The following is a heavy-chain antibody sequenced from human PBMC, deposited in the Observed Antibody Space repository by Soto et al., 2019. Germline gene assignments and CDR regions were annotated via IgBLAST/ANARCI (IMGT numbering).Heavy chain of an antibody. CDR1: GGSISSGDYY. Sequence: SETLSLTCTVSGGSISSGDYYWSWIRQPPGKGLEWIGYIYYSGSTYYNPSLKSRVTISVDTSKTQFSLKLSSVTAADTAVYYCARDRGEWGGFWSDYYTRGYGMDVWGQGTTVTVSS. V-gene: IGHV4-30-4*02. CDR3: ARDRGEWGGFWSDYYTRGYGMDV. J-gene: IGHJ6*02. CDR2: IYYSGST. D-gene: IGHD3-3*01.